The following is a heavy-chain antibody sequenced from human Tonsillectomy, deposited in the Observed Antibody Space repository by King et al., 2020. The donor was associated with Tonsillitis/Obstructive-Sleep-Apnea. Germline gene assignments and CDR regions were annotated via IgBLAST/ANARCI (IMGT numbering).Heavy chain of an antibody. D-gene: IGHD1-26*01. CDR3: AKDGVGATYYYYYYMDV. V-gene: IGHV3-30*18. CDR1: GFTFSSYG. CDR2: ISYDGSNK. J-gene: IGHJ6*03. Sequence: VQLVESGGGVVQPGRSLRLSCAASGFTFSSYGMHWVRQAPGKGLEWVAVISYDGSNKYYADSVKGRFTISRDNSKNTLYLQMNSLRAVDTAVYYCAKDGVGATYYYYYYMDVWGKGTTVTVSS.